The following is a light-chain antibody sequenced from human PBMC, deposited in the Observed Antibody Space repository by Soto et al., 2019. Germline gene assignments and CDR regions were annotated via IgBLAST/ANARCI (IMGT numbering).Light chain of an antibody. CDR1: QSVSNTY. J-gene: IGKJ1*01. Sequence: DIVLTPSPGTLSLSPGERAPLSCRARQSVSNTYLAWYQQKPGQAPRLLIYGASTRASGIPDRFSGSGSGTDFTLTISRLEPEDSAVYYGQQYGSSPTWTFGQGTKVDIK. CDR2: GAS. CDR3: QQYGSSPTWT. V-gene: IGKV3-20*01.